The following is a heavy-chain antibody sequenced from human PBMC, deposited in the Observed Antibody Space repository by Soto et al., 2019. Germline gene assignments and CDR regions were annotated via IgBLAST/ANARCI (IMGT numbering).Heavy chain of an antibody. J-gene: IGHJ4*02. CDR2: INSDGSST. CDR3: ARERKYYYDSSGYAYFDY. Sequence: GGSLRLSCAASGFTFSSYWMHWVRQAPGKGLVWVSRINSDGSSTSYADSVKGRFTISRDNAKNTLYLQMNSLRAEDTAVYYCARERKYYYDSSGYAYFDYWGQGTLVTVSS. V-gene: IGHV3-74*01. CDR1: GFTFSSYW. D-gene: IGHD3-22*01.